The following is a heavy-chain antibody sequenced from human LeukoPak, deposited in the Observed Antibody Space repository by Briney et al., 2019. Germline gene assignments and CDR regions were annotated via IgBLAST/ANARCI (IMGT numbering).Heavy chain of an antibody. Sequence: ASVKVSCKASGGTFSSYAISWVRQAPGQGLEWVGGIIPIFGTANYAQKFQGRVTITADESTSTAYMELSSLRSEDTAVYYCARAVVGPFDPWGQGTLVTVSS. J-gene: IGHJ5*02. CDR1: GGTFSSYA. D-gene: IGHD2-15*01. CDR2: IIPIFGTA. CDR3: ARAVVGPFDP. V-gene: IGHV1-69*13.